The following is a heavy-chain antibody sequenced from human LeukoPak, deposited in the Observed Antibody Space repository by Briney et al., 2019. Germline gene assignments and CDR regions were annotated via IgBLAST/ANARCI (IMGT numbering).Heavy chain of an antibody. CDR1: GGTFSSYA. Sequence: ASVKVSCKASGGTFSSYAISWVRQAPGQGLEWMGRIIPILGIANYAQKFQGRVTITADKSTSTAYMELSSLRSEDTAVYYCARGVIVVVPAAIYYMDVWGKGTTVTVSS. CDR3: ARGVIVVVPAAIYYMDV. D-gene: IGHD2-2*02. CDR2: IIPILGIA. J-gene: IGHJ6*03. V-gene: IGHV1-69*04.